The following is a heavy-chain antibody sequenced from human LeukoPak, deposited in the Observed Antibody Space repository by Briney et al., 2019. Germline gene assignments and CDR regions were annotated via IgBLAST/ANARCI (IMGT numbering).Heavy chain of an antibody. V-gene: IGHV1-2*06. J-gene: IGHJ4*02. CDR2: INPNSGGT. Sequence: ASVKVSCKASGYTFTGYYMHWVRQAPGQGLEWMGRINPNSGGTNYAQKFQGRVTMTRDTSISTAYMELSRLRSDDTAVYYCATEDMVVTSLTFDYWGQGTLVTVSS. CDR1: GYTFTGYY. CDR3: ATEDMVVTSLTFDY. D-gene: IGHD4/OR15-4a*01.